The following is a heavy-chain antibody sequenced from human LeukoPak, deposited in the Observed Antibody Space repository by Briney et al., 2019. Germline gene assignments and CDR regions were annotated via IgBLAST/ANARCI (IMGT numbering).Heavy chain of an antibody. J-gene: IGHJ6*02. CDR1: GFTVSSNY. V-gene: IGHV3-66*01. Sequence: GGSLRLSCAASGFTVSSNYMSWVRQAPGKGLEWVSVIYSGGSTYYADSVKGRFTISRDNSKNTLYLQMSSLRAEDTAVYYCARGDGWGLLRGMDVWGQGTTVTVSS. D-gene: IGHD5-24*01. CDR3: ARGDGWGLLRGMDV. CDR2: IYSGGST.